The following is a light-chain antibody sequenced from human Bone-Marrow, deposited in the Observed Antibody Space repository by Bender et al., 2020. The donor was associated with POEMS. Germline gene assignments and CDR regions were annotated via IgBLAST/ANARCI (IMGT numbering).Light chain of an antibody. CDR3: SSYTSSGAYV. V-gene: IGLV2-14*02. Sequence: QSALTQPASVAGSPGQSITISCIGTNNDVGNYNLVSWFQQPPGKAPTLMIFEVSNRPSGVSNRFSGSKSGNTASLTISGLQPEDEADYYCSSYTSSGAYVFGTGAKVTVL. J-gene: IGLJ1*01. CDR1: NNDVGNYNL. CDR2: EVS.